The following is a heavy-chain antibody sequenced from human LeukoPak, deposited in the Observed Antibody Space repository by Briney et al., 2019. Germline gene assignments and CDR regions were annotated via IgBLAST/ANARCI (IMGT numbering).Heavy chain of an antibody. V-gene: IGHV3-72*01. CDR2: SRNKANSYTT. CDR3: ASGWIRGRGTFDI. J-gene: IGHJ3*02. CDR1: GFTFSDHH. Sequence: PGGCLRLSCAASGFTFSDHHMDWVGQAPGKGLEWVGRSRNKANSYTTEYAASVKGRFTISRDDSENSVYLQMNSLKTEDTAVYYCASGWIRGRGTFDIWGQGTMVTVSS. D-gene: IGHD5-12*01.